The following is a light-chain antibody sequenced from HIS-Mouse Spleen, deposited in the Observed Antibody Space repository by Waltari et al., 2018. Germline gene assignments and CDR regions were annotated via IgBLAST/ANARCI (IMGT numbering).Light chain of an antibody. V-gene: IGKV3-15*01. Sequence: EIVMTQSPATLSVSPGERATLSCRASQSVSSNLAWYQQKHGQAPRPLIYGASTRATGIPARFSGSGSGTEFTLTISSMQSEDFAVYYCQQYNNWPYTFGQGSKLEIK. CDR3: QQYNNWPYT. CDR1: QSVSSN. J-gene: IGKJ2*01. CDR2: GAS.